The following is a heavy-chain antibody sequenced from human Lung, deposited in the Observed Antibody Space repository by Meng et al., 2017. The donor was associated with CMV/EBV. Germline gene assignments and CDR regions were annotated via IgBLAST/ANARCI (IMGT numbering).Heavy chain of an antibody. D-gene: IGHD3-3*01. CDR1: GFTFSSYP. Sequence: GEXXKISCEASGFTFSSYPMNWVRRAPGKGLEWVSTISPSGGTTYYADSVKGRFTVSRDNSKNTLYLEMTSLRAEDTAIYYCAKAPSRFLKLLIQGRGWDQGXLVTVSS. J-gene: IGHJ4*02. CDR3: AKAPSRFLKLLIQGRG. CDR2: ISPSGGTT. V-gene: IGHV3-23*01.